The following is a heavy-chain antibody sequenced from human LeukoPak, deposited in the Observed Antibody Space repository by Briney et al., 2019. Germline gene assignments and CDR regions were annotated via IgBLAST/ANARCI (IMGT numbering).Heavy chain of an antibody. CDR1: GFTFSSYS. J-gene: IGHJ3*02. CDR3: ARARRDGYNLGAFDI. CDR2: ISSSGSYI. D-gene: IGHD5-24*01. Sequence: GGSLRLSCAASGFTFSSYSMNWVRQAPGKGLEWVSSISSSGSYIYYADSVKDRFTISRDNAKNSLYLQMNSLRAEDTAVYYCARARRDGYNLGAFDIWGQGTMVTVSS. V-gene: IGHV3-21*01.